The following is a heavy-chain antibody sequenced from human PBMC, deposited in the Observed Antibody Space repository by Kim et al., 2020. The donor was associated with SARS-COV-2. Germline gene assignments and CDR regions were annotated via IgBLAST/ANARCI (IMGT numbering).Heavy chain of an antibody. CDR1: GGSISSYY. CDR2: IYYSGST. V-gene: IGHV4-59*01. CDR3: ARIIRRHGITMVRGVVANYYFDY. D-gene: IGHD3-10*01. Sequence: SETLSLTCTVSGGSISSYYWSWIRQPPGKGLEWIGYIYYSGSTNYNPSLKSRVTISVDTSKNQFSLKLSSVTAVDTAVYYCARIIRRHGITMVRGVVANYYFDYGGKGTLVTVST. J-gene: IGHJ4*02.